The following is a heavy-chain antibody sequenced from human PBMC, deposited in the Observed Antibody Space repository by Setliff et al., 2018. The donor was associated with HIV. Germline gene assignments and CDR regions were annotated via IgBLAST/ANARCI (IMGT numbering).Heavy chain of an antibody. D-gene: IGHD3-22*01. CDR2: IYYSGST. V-gene: IGHV4-31*03. Sequence: PSETLSLTCTVSGGSINSGGYYWSWIRQHPGKGLEWIGYIYYSGSTYYNPSLKGRLTISLDTSKNQFSLKLSSVTAADTAVYYCARDPPRYYDSSGYYYPIWGQGTLVTVSS. CDR3: ARDPPRYYDSSGYYYPI. J-gene: IGHJ1*01. CDR1: GGSINSGGYY.